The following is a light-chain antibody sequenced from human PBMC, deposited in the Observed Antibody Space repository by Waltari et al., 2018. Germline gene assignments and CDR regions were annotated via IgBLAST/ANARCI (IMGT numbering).Light chain of an antibody. CDR1: QSLLYSDGQTY. Sequence: DIVMTQTPLSLSVTPGQPASISCKSSQSLLYSDGQTYLFWYLQKPGQPPQLLIYQVSNPFSGVPDRFHGSGSETDFTLEINRVEAEDVGVYYCVQTKQPPFTFGGGTKVEIK. V-gene: IGKV2D-29*01. CDR3: VQTKQPPFT. CDR2: QVS. J-gene: IGKJ4*01.